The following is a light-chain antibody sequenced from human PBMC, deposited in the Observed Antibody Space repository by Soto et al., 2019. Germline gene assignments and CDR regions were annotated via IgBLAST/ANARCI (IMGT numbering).Light chain of an antibody. Sequence: QSALTQPASVSGSPGQSITISCTGTSSDVGDYNYVSWYQQHPGKAPKLMIYDVSHRPSGVSSRFSGSKSGNTASLTIFGLQAEDEADYYCASYTDSTIVMFGGGTKLTVL. CDR3: ASYTDSTIVM. V-gene: IGLV2-14*01. J-gene: IGLJ3*02. CDR2: DVS. CDR1: SSDVGDYNY.